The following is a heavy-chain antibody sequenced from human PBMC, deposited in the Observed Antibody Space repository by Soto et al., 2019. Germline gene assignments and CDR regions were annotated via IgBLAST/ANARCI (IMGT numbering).Heavy chain of an antibody. V-gene: IGHV4-61*08. CDR1: GGSIRSGDYY. D-gene: IGHD1-1*01. J-gene: IGHJ5*02. CDR2: IYYSGST. CDR3: ARDIPGNDNWFDP. Sequence: SETLSLTCTVSGGSIRSGDYYWSWIRQPPGKGLESIGYIYYSGSTHYNPSLKSRVTTSVDTSKNQFSLKLSSVTAADTAVYYCARDIPGNDNWFDPWGQGTLVTVSS.